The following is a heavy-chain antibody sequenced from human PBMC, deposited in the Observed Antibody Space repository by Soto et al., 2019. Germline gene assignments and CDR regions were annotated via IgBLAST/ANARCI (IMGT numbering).Heavy chain of an antibody. J-gene: IGHJ6*02. Sequence: EVQLVESGGGLVQPGGSLRLSCAASGFTFSNYWMYWVRQTPGKGLVWVSRINSDGSSTSYADSVKGRFTISRDNAKNTLYLQMNSLRDEDMDVYYCVRGGYYYGMDVWGQGTTVTVSS. CDR1: GFTFSNYW. CDR3: VRGGYYYGMDV. CDR2: INSDGSST. V-gene: IGHV3-74*01.